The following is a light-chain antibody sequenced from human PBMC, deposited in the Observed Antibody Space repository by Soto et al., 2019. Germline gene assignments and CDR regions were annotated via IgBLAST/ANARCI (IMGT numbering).Light chain of an antibody. CDR3: QQYNSYWST. J-gene: IGKJ1*01. V-gene: IGKV1-5*01. CDR2: DAS. Sequence: DIQMTQSPSTLSASVGDRVTITCRASQSISSWLAWYQQKPGKAPKLLIYDASSLESGVPSRFSGSGSGTEFTLTISSLQPDDFATYYCQQYNSYWSTFGQGTTV. CDR1: QSISSW.